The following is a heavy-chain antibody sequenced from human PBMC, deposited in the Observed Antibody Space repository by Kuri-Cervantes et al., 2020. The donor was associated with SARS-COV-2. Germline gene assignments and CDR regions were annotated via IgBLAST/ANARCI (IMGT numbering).Heavy chain of an antibody. J-gene: IGHJ6*02. CDR3: AKEASRGYSYGWVYYCYGMDV. D-gene: IGHD5-18*01. Sequence: LSLTCAASGFAFSSYVLHWVRRAPGKGPEWVSAIGTGGDTYYADSVKGRFTISRDNSKNTLYLQMNSLRAEDTAVYYCAKEASRGYSYGWVYYCYGMDVWGQGTTVTVSS. CDR1: GFAFSSYV. CDR2: IGTGGDT. V-gene: IGHV3-47*02.